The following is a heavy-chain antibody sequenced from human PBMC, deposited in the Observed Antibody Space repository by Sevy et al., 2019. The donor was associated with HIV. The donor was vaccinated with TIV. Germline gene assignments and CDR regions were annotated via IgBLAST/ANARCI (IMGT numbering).Heavy chain of an antibody. V-gene: IGHV3-49*04. J-gene: IGHJ4*02. Sequence: GGSLRLSCTASGFSFGDYAMNWVRQAPGKGLEWVAFLKNKAGGGTLDHAASVKGRFTISRDDSKSIVYLQMNDLGTEDTGVYYCTRRKGAQSIFDSWGQGALVTVSS. CDR2: LKNKAGGGTL. CDR3: TRRKGAQSIFDS. D-gene: IGHD1-26*01. CDR1: GFSFGDYA.